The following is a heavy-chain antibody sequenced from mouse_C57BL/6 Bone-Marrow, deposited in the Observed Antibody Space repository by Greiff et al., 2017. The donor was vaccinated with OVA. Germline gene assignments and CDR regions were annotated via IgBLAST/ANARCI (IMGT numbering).Heavy chain of an antibody. CDR1: GFTFSYAW. J-gene: IGHJ4*01. D-gene: IGHD1-1*01. V-gene: IGHV6-6*01. Sequence: EVQLQESGGGLVQPGGSMKLSCAASGFTFSYAWMDWVRQSPEKGLEWVAEIRNKANNHATYYAESVKGRFTISRDDSKSSVYLQMNSLRAEDTGIYYCTGGTGSSYDYAMDYWGQGTSVTVSS. CDR2: IRNKANNHAT. CDR3: TGGTGSSYDYAMDY.